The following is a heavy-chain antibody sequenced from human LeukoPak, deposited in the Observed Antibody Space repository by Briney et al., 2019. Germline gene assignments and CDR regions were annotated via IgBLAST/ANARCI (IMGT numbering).Heavy chain of an antibody. D-gene: IGHD2-2*02. Sequence: GESLKISCKGSGYSFTSYWIGWVRQMPGKGLEWMGIIYPGDSDTRYSPSFQGQVTISADKSISTAYLQWSSLKASDTAMYYCATYPLDKSTVVPAAIEGAWTGYWGQGTLVTVSS. CDR2: IYPGDSDT. CDR1: GYSFTSYW. J-gene: IGHJ4*02. CDR3: ATYPLDKSTVVPAAIEGAWTGY. V-gene: IGHV5-51*01.